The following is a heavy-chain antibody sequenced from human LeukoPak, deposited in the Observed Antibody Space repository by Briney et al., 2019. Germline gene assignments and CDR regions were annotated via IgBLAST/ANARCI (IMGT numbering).Heavy chain of an antibody. CDR3: ARDLEVLAAAGSFDY. Sequence: PGGSLRLSCAASGFNFDDYVMTWVRQAPGKGLEWVAFIRYDGSNKYYADSVKGRFTISRDNSKNTLYLQMNSLGAEDTAVYYCARDLEVLAAAGSFDYWGQGTLVTVSS. V-gene: IGHV3-30*02. D-gene: IGHD6-13*01. CDR2: IRYDGSNK. CDR1: GFNFDDYV. J-gene: IGHJ4*02.